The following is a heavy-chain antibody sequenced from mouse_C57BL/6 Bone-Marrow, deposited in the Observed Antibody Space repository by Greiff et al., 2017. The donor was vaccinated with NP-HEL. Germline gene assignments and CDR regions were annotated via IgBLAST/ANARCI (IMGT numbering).Heavy chain of an antibody. J-gene: IGHJ4*01. CDR2: IDHENGDI. CDR1: GFNFNDDY. Sequence: EVQLLQSGAELVRPGASVKLSCTASGFNFNDDYMNWVQQRPEQGLEWVGWIDHENGDIEYAYKFPGKATITADTSYTTAYLHLNSLTSEDTAIYYCTTSYPYYSMDYWGQGTSVTVSS. CDR3: TTSYPYYSMDY. V-gene: IGHV14-4*01.